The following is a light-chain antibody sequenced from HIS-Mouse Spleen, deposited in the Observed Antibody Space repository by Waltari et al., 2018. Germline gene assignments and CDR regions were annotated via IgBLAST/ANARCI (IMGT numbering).Light chain of an antibody. Sequence: QSVLTQPPSASGNPGQRVTISCCVSCSNIASNTVNWYQQLPGTAPKLLIYSNNQRPSGVPDRFSGSKSGTSASLAISGLQSEDEADYYCAAWDDSLNGWVFGGGTKLTVL. CDR1: CSNIASNT. V-gene: IGLV1-44*01. J-gene: IGLJ3*02. CDR2: SNN. CDR3: AAWDDSLNGWV.